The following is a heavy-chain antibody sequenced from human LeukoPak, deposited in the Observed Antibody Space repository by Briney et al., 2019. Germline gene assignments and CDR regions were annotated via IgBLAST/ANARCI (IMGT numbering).Heavy chain of an antibody. D-gene: IGHD2-2*02. CDR2: IYTSGST. J-gene: IGHJ4*02. CDR1: GVSIGSGSYY. Sequence: SETLSLTCTVSGVSIGSGSYYWSWIRQPAGKGLEWIGRIYTSGSTKYNPSLKSRVAISVDTSRNQISLKLSSVTAADTAVYYCAREARYCSSASCYSHWGQGTLVTVSS. CDR3: AREARYCSSASCYSH. V-gene: IGHV4-61*02.